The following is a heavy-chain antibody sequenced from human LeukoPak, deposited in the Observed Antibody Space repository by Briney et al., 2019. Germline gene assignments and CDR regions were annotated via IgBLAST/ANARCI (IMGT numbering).Heavy chain of an antibody. D-gene: IGHD2-2*01. J-gene: IGHJ3*02. Sequence: PSETLSLTCTVSGGSISSSSHYWGWIRQPPGKGLEWIGSIYYSGDSYYNPSLKSRVTTSVDTSKSQFSLRPSSVTAADTAVYYCARHGNIVVVPTASKAFDIWGQGTMVTVSS. CDR3: ARHGNIVVVPTASKAFDI. V-gene: IGHV4-39*01. CDR2: IYYSGDS. CDR1: GGSISSSSHY.